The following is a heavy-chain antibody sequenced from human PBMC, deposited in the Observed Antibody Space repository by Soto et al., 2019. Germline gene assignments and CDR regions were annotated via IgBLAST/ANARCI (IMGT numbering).Heavy chain of an antibody. J-gene: IGHJ4*02. CDR2: INHSGST. CDR3: ARRTGVFIVVVPAGFDY. V-gene: IGHV4-34*01. D-gene: IGHD2-2*01. CDR1: GGSFSGYY. Sequence: TLSLTCAVYGGSFSGYYWSWIRQPPGKGLEWIGEINHSGSTNYNPSLKSRVTISVDTSKNQFSLKLSSVTAADTAVYYCARRTGVFIVVVPAGFDYWGQGXLVTVSS.